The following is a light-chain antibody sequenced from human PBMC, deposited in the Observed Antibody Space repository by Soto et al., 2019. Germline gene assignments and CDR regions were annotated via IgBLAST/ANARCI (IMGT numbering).Light chain of an antibody. CDR2: GAS. CDR1: QSFSSSY. V-gene: IGKV3-20*01. CDR3: QQYGRSPFT. Sequence: EIGLTQYPGTLSLSPGERATLSCRASQSFSSSYLGWYQQKPGQAPRLLIYGASSRATGIPDRFSGSGSGPDLTLTISRLEPEDFAVYYCQQYGRSPFTFGPGTQVDIK. J-gene: IGKJ3*01.